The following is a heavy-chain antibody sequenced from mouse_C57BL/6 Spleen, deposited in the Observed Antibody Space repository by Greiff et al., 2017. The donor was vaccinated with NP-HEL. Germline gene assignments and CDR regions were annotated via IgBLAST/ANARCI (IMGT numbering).Heavy chain of an antibody. CDR1: GFSLSTSGMG. V-gene: IGHV8-12*01. Sequence: QVTLKESGPGILQSSQTLSLTCSFSGFSLSTSGMGVSWIRQPSGKGLEWLAHIYWDDDKRYNPSLKSRLTIFKDTSRNQVFLKITSVDTADTATYYCARSSRRRDFHWYFDVWGTGTTVTVSS. CDR3: ARSSRRRDFHWYFDV. J-gene: IGHJ1*03. CDR2: IYWDDDK.